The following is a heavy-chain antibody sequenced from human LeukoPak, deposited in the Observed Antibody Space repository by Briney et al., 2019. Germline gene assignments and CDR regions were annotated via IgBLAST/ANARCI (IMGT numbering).Heavy chain of an antibody. V-gene: IGHV4-39*01. J-gene: IGHJ4*02. CDR3: ARQDYCSTTSCSYYFDY. D-gene: IGHD2-2*01. CDR2: MYYSGST. Sequence: PSETLSLTCTVSGGPISSSSYYWGWIRQPPGKGLEWIGSMYYSGSTYYHPSLKSRLTISVDTSKNQFSLKLSSVTAADTAVYYCARQDYCSTTSCSYYFDYWGQGILLTVSS. CDR1: GGPISSSSYY.